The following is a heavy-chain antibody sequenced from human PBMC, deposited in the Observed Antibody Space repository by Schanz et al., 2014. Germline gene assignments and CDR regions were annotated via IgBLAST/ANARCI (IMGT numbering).Heavy chain of an antibody. D-gene: IGHD3-9*01. V-gene: IGHV3-33*06. CDR3: AKAADWPVTRFDP. J-gene: IGHJ5*02. Sequence: QVQLVESGGGVVQPGRSLRLSCAASGFTFSSYGMHWVRQAPGKGLEWVAVIWYDGSNKYYADSVKGRFTISRDNSKNLLYLQMNSLRAEDTAVYYCAKAADWPVTRFDPWGQGTLVTVSS. CDR1: GFTFSSYG. CDR2: IWYDGSNK.